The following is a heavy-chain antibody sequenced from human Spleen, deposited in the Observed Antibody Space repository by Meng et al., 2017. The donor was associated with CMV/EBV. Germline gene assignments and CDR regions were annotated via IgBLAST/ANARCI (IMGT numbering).Heavy chain of an antibody. CDR1: GYMFSGSA. CDR2: IRTKSNSYAA. CDR3: ARLWSTGGFDP. J-gene: IGHJ5*02. V-gene: IGHV3-73*01. D-gene: IGHD1-1*01. Sequence: ASGYMFSGSAIHWVRQASGKGLEWVGRIRTKSNSYAAEYAASVKGRFTISRDDSTKTAYLQMNSLKIEDTAVYYCARLWSTGGFDPWGQGTLVTVSS.